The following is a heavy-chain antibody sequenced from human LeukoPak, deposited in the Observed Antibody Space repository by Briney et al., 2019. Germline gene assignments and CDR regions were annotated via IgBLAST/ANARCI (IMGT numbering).Heavy chain of an antibody. CDR3: ARHGHDSSGYYHFDY. CDR1: GGSTSSSSYY. J-gene: IGHJ4*02. D-gene: IGHD3-22*01. V-gene: IGHV4-39*01. Sequence: SETLSLTCTVSGGSTSSSSYYWGWIRQPPGKGLEWIGSIFYTVNSYYNPSLKSRVTISVDTSKNQFSLKLSSVTAADTAVYYCARHGHDSSGYYHFDYWGQGTLVTVSS. CDR2: IFYTVNS.